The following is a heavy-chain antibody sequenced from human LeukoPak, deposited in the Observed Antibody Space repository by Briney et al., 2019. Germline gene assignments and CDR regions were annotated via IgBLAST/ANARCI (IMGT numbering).Heavy chain of an antibody. D-gene: IGHD6-13*01. CDR2: IRYDGSNK. J-gene: IGHJ4*02. CDR1: GFTFSRYG. CDR3: ARQVSSSWSLGY. Sequence: GGSLRLSCAASGFTFSRYGLHWVRQALGKGLEWVSFIRYDGSNKYYADSVKGRFTISRDNSKNTLYLQMNSLRAEDTAVYYCARQVSSSWSLGYWGQGTLVTVSS. V-gene: IGHV3-30*02.